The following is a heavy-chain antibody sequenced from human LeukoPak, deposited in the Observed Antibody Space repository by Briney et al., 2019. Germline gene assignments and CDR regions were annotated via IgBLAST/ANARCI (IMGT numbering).Heavy chain of an antibody. CDR1: GFTFSSYA. J-gene: IGHJ3*02. CDR3: AASGWGSHHDDAFDI. CDR2: ISGSGGST. V-gene: IGHV3-23*01. D-gene: IGHD3-16*01. Sequence: GGSLRLSCAASGFTFSSYAMSWVRQAPGKGLEWVSAISGSGGSTYYADSVKGRFTISRDDSKNTLYLQMNSLRAEDTAVYYCAASGWGSHHDDAFDIWGQGTMVTVSS.